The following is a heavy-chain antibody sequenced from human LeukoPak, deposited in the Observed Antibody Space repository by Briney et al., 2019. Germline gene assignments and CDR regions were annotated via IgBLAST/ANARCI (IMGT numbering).Heavy chain of an antibody. V-gene: IGHV3-33*01. D-gene: IGHD2-2*02. CDR2: IWYDGSNK. Sequence: PGGSLRLSCAASGFTFSSYGMHWVRQAPGKGLEWVAVIWYDGSNKYYADSVKGRFTISRDNSKNTLYLQMNSLRTKDTAVYYCARGALYCSSTSCYNDYWGQGTLVTVSS. CDR1: GFTFSSYG. J-gene: IGHJ4*02. CDR3: ARGALYCSSTSCYNDY.